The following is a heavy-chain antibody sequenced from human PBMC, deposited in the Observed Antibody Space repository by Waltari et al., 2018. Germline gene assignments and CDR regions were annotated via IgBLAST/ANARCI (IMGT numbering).Heavy chain of an antibody. CDR3: AKDMGIAAAGTGFDY. D-gene: IGHD6-13*01. Sequence: EVRLVESGGGLVPLGRSLRLSCAASGFTFADYARQWVRQAPGKGLEWVSGVSWNSGSIGYADSLKGRFTISRDNAKNSLYLQMNSLRAEDMALYYCAKDMGIAAAGTGFDYWGQGTLVTVSS. CDR2: VSWNSGSI. J-gene: IGHJ4*02. CDR1: GFTFADYA. V-gene: IGHV3-9*03.